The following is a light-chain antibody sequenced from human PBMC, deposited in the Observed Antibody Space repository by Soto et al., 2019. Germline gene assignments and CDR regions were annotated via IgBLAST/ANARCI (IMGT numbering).Light chain of an antibody. CDR1: SSDVGGFKY. CDR2: EVN. J-gene: IGLJ2*01. V-gene: IGLV2-8*01. CDR3: SADAGLNNVL. Sequence: QSALTQPPSASGSPGQSVTISCTGTSSDVGGFKYVSWYPQKSGKAPKLILYEVNERPSGVPDRFSGSKSDNTASLPVSGLQSEDEADYYCSADAGLNNVLFGGGTQVTVL.